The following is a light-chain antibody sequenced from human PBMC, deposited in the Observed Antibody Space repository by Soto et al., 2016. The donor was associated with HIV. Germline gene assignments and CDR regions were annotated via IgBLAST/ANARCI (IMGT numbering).Light chain of an antibody. J-gene: IGKJ2*01. CDR2: KAS. Sequence: DIQMTQSPSSLSASVGDRVTITCRASQGIRNDLGWYQQKPGKAPKLLMSKASVLETGVPSRFSGSGSGTEFTLTISSLQPEDFATYYCQQYDDYPYTFGQGTKLEIK. CDR3: QQYDDYPYT. CDR1: QGIRND. V-gene: IGKV1-17*01.